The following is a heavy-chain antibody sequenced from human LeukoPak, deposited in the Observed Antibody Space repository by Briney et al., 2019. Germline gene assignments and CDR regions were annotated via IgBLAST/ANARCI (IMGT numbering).Heavy chain of an antibody. D-gene: IGHD4-17*01. V-gene: IGHV3-48*03. CDR3: ARDLTVTTDYGMDV. J-gene: IGHJ6*04. Sequence: GGSLRLSCAASGFSFSSYEMNWVRQAPGKGLEWLSHITSSGSTRYYADSVKGRFTISRDNAKNSLYLQMNSLRAEDTAVYYCARDLTVTTDYGMDVWGKGTTVTVSS. CDR2: ITSSGSTR. CDR1: GFSFSSYE.